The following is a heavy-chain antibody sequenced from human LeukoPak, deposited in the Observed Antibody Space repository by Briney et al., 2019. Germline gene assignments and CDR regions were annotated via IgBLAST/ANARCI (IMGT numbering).Heavy chain of an antibody. D-gene: IGHD3-3*01. CDR1: GGSISSGGYY. Sequence: PSETLSLTCTVSGGSISSGGYYWSWIRQHPGKGLEWIGYIYYSGSTYYNPSLKSRVTISVDTSKNQFSLKLSSVTAADTAVYYCARTYYDFWSGDPYYYYYYMDVWGKGTTVTVSS. CDR2: IYYSGST. CDR3: ARTYYDFWSGDPYYYYYYMDV. V-gene: IGHV4-31*03. J-gene: IGHJ6*03.